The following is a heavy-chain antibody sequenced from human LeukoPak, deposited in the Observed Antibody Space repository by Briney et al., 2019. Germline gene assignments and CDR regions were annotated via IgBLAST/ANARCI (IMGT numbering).Heavy chain of an antibody. V-gene: IGHV4-39*07. CDR3: ARRDGYNSFDY. CDR2: INYSGTT. J-gene: IGHJ4*02. D-gene: IGHD5-24*01. CDR1: GGSIRSSSYY. Sequence: SETLSLTCTVSGGSIRSSSYYWGWIRQPPGKGLEWIGSINYSGTTYYNLSLKSRVTMSLDTSKNQFSLKLSSVTAADTAVYYCARRDGYNSFDYWGQGTLVTVSS.